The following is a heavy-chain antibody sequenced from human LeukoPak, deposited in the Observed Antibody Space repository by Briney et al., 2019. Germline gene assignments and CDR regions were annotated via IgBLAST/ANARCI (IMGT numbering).Heavy chain of an antibody. CDR1: GISLSNYA. Sequence: GGSLRLSCVVSGISLSNYAMTWVRQAPGKGLEWVSVIRGSGGGTYYADSVKGRFTISRDNSKNTVYLQMNSLRAEDTAVYYCVKARMPHCGTDCLESWGQGTLVTVSS. J-gene: IGHJ4*02. V-gene: IGHV3-23*01. CDR2: IRGSGGGT. CDR3: VKARMPHCGTDCLES. D-gene: IGHD2-21*02.